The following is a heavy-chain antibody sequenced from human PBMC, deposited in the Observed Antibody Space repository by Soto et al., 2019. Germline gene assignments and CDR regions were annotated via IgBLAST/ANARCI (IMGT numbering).Heavy chain of an antibody. CDR2: LYYSGST. D-gene: IGHD3-22*01. CDR3: VGSGYSPFDY. CDR1: GGSISSSSYY. Sequence: QLQLQESGPGLVKPSETLSLTCTVSGGSISSSSYYWGWIRQPPGKGLEWIGSLYYSGSTYYNPSLKSRVXLXXDPSKTPSSLRLGAVTAAYTAVYYGVGSGYSPFDYWGQGTLVTVSS. V-gene: IGHV4-39*01. J-gene: IGHJ4*02.